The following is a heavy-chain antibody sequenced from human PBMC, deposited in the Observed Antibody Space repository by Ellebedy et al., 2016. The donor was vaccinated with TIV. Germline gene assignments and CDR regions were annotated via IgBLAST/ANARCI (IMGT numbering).Heavy chain of an antibody. J-gene: IGHJ6*02. CDR3: ARGSESPEQLWPRGFLDTQRVGGMDV. CDR2: INAGNGNT. V-gene: IGHV1-3*01. CDR1: GYTFTSYA. D-gene: IGHD5-24*01. Sequence: AASVKVSCKASGYTFTSYAMHWARQALGQRLEWMGWINAGNGNTKYSQKFQGRVTITRDTSASTAYMELSSLRSEDTAVYYCARGSESPEQLWPRGFLDTQRVGGMDVWGHGTTVTVSS.